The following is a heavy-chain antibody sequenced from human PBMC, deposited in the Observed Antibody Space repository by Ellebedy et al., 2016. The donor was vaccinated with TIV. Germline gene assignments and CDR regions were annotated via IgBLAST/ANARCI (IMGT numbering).Heavy chain of an antibody. V-gene: IGHV3-23*01. J-gene: IGHJ6*02. CDR2: ISATGGST. D-gene: IGHD2-21*01. CDR3: AKSGDPYTYYGMDV. Sequence: PGGSLRLSCAASGFTFNNYAMQWVRLPPGGGLQWVSGISATGGSTSYGPSVRGRFTISRDNSNNTLYLEMSSLRLEDTATYFCAKSGDPYTYYGMDVWGQGTTVTVSS. CDR1: GFTFNNYA.